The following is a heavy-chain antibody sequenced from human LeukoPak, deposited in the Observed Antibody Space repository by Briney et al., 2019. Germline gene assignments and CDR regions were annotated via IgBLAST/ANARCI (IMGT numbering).Heavy chain of an antibody. D-gene: IGHD3-10*01. V-gene: IGHV1-2*02. Sequence: ASVKVSCKASGYTFTGYYMHWVRQAPGQGLEWMGWINPNSGGTNYAQKFQGRVTMTRDTSISTAYMELSRLRSDDTAVYYCAREEDRLLWFGEYPWGQGTLVTVSS. CDR3: AREEDRLLWFGEYP. J-gene: IGHJ5*02. CDR1: GYTFTGYY. CDR2: INPNSGGT.